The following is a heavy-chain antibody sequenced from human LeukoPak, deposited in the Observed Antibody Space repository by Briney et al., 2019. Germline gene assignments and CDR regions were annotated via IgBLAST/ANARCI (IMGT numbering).Heavy chain of an antibody. CDR2: IYPGDSDT. CDR3: ATSGRGDYYDY. CDR1: GYSFTTYW. V-gene: IGHV5-51*01. Sequence: GESLKISCQGSGYSFTTYWIAWVRQMPGKGLEWMGIIYPGDSDTRYSPSFQGQVTISVDKSISTAYLKWSSLKASDTAMYYCATSGRGDYYDYWGQGTLVKVSS. J-gene: IGHJ4*02. D-gene: IGHD1-14*01.